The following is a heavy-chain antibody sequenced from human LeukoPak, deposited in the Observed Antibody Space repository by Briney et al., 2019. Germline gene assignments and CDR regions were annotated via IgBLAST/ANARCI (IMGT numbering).Heavy chain of an antibody. CDR2: VKNKYDGGKT. J-gene: IGHJ4*02. Sequence: KPGGSLTLSCAGSGFILSNAWMNWVRQAPGKGLEWVGRVKNKYDGGKTDYAAHAKGIFTNSRDDAKNTVYLQMNSLKTEDAAVYYWNTGGYYFDYWGQGTLVTVSS. CDR3: NTGGYYFDY. CDR1: GFILSNAW. V-gene: IGHV3-15*01.